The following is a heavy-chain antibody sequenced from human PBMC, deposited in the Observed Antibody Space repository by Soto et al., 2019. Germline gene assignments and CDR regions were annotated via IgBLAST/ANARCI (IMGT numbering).Heavy chain of an antibody. CDR3: ARGVSGWFDP. Sequence: QVQLQQWGAGLLKPSETLSLTCAVYGGSFSGYYWSWIRQPPGKGLEWIGEINHSGSTNYNPSLKSRVTISVDTSKNQFSLKLSSVTAEDTAVYYCARGVSGWFDPWGQGTLVTVSS. CDR2: INHSGST. D-gene: IGHD1-26*01. J-gene: IGHJ5*02. CDR1: GGSFSGYY. V-gene: IGHV4-34*01.